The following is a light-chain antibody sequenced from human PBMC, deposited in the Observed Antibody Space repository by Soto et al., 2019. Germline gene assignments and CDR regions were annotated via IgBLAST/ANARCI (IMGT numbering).Light chain of an antibody. V-gene: IGKV3-15*01. CDR2: GAS. Sequence: EIVMTQSPATLSVSPGERATLSCRASQSVSSNLAWYQQKPGQAPRLLIYGASTRATGIPARISCSGSGTEFTLTISSLEPEDSAVYDCQQRHMWPITFGQGTRLEIK. CDR3: QQRHMWPIT. J-gene: IGKJ5*01. CDR1: QSVSSN.